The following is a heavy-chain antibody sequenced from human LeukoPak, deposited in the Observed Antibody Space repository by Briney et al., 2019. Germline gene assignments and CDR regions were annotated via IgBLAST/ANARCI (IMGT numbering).Heavy chain of an antibody. V-gene: IGHV4-30-2*01. Sequence: SETLSLTCAVSGGSISSGGYSWSWIRQPPGKGLEWIGYIYHSGSTYYNPSLKSRVTISVDRSKNQFSLKLSSVTAADTALYYCARHLRNVFDIWGQGTVVTVSS. CDR2: IYHSGST. CDR3: ARHLRNVFDI. CDR1: GGSISSGGYS. J-gene: IGHJ3*02.